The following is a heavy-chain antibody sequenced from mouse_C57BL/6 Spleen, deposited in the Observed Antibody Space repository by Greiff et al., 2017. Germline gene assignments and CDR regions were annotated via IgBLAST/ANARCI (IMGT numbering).Heavy chain of an antibody. Sequence: EVKVVESGGGLVKPGGSLKLSCAASGFTFSDYGMHWVRQAPEKGLEWVAYISSGSSTIYYADTVKGRFTISRDNAKNTLFLQMTSLRSEDTAMYYCATDGYRYAMDYWGQGTSVTVSS. D-gene: IGHD2-3*01. V-gene: IGHV5-17*01. CDR3: ATDGYRYAMDY. CDR1: GFTFSDYG. J-gene: IGHJ4*01. CDR2: ISSGSSTI.